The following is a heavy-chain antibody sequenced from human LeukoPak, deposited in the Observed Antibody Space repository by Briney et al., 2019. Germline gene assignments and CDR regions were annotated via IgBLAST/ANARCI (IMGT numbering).Heavy chain of an antibody. CDR2: INHSGST. Sequence: SETLSLTCAVYGGPFGGYYWSWIRQPPGKGLEWSGEINHSGSTNYNPSLKSRVTISVDTSKNQFSLKLSSVTAADTAVYYCARGLGSIAARRAPLDYWGQGTLVTVSS. CDR1: GGPFGGYY. J-gene: IGHJ4*02. D-gene: IGHD6-6*01. CDR3: ARGLGSIAARRAPLDY. V-gene: IGHV4-34*01.